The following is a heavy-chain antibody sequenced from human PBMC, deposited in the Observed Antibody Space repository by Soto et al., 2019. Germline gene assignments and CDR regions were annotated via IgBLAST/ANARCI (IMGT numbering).Heavy chain of an antibody. CDR3: ARDPPENGNYGGLFDY. CDR1: GFTFSSYS. V-gene: IGHV3-48*02. J-gene: IGHJ4*02. Sequence: EVQLVESGGGLVQPGGSLRLSCAASGFTFSSYSMSWVRQAPGKGLEWVSYISSSRSAMYYADSVKGRFTISRDNAKNSLDLQMNSLRDEDTAVYYCARDPPENGNYGGLFDYWGQGTLVTVSS. CDR2: ISSSRSAM. D-gene: IGHD1-7*01.